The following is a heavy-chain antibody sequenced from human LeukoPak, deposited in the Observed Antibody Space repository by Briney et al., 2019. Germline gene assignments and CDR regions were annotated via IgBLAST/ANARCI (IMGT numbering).Heavy chain of an antibody. CDR3: ARSGAFDS. V-gene: IGHV3-33*01. CDR2: IWYDGSNK. D-gene: IGHD6-25*01. Sequence: GGSLRLSCAASGFTFSSYGMHWVRQAPGKGLEWVAVIWYDGSNKYYADSVKGRFTISRDTVKNSLYLQMSSLRAEDTAVYYCARSGAFDSWGQGTKVTVSS. CDR1: GFTFSSYG. J-gene: IGHJ3*02.